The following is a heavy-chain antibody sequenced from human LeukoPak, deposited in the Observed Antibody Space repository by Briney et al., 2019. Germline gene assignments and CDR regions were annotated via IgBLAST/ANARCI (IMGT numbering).Heavy chain of an antibody. Sequence: GASVKVSCQASGYTFTCYYMRWVRPAPGQGLEWMGWINPNSGGTNYAQKFQGRVTMTRDTSISTAYMELSRLRSDDTAVYYCARDRVVGAFGTDYWGQGTLVTVSS. CDR1: GYTFTCYY. CDR2: INPNSGGT. CDR3: ARDRVVGAFGTDY. D-gene: IGHD1-26*01. V-gene: IGHV1-2*02. J-gene: IGHJ4*02.